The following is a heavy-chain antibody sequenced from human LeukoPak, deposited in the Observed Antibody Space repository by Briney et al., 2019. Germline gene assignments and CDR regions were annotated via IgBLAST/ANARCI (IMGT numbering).Heavy chain of an antibody. CDR3: ARVKAGYGRIPGYTFDY. CDR1: GGSIGSYY. Sequence: KPSETLSLTCTVSGGSIGSYYWSWIRQPPGKGLEWIGYIYYSGSTNYNPSLKSRVTISVDTSKNQFSLKLSSVTAADTAVYYCARVKAGYGRIPGYTFDYWGQGTLVTVSS. CDR2: IYYSGST. V-gene: IGHV4-59*01. D-gene: IGHD2-21*01. J-gene: IGHJ4*02.